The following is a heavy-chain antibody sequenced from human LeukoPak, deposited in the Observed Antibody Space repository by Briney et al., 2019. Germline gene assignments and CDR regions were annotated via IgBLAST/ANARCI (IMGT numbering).Heavy chain of an antibody. V-gene: IGHV3-9*01. CDR1: GFTFVDYA. CDR2: ISWNSGSI. CDR3: AKDRRYCSGGSCYSESSGMDV. J-gene: IGHJ6*02. Sequence: PGRSLRLSCAASGFTFVDYAMHWVRQAPGKGLEWVSGISWNSGSIGYADSVKGRFTISRDNAKNSLYLQMNSLRAEDTALYYCAKDRRYCSGGSCYSESSGMDVWGQGTTVTVSS. D-gene: IGHD2-15*01.